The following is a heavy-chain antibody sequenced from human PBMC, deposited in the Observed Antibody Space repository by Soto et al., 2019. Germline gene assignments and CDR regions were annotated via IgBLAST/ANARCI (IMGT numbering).Heavy chain of an antibody. CDR1: GFTFGDYA. CDR3: TRYLYYDFWSGYYGALDY. V-gene: IGHV3-49*03. Sequence: GGSLRLSCTASGFTFGDYAMSWFRQAPGKGLEWVGFIRSKAYGGTTEYAASVKGRFTISRDDSKSIAYLQMNSLKTEDTAVYYCTRYLYYDFWSGYYGALDYWGQGTLVTVSS. D-gene: IGHD3-3*01. CDR2: IRSKAYGGTT. J-gene: IGHJ4*02.